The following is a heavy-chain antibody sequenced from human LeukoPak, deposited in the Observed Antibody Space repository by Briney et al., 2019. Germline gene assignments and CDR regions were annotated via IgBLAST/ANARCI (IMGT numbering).Heavy chain of an antibody. CDR3: ARRYCSGGSCSFEY. CDR1: GYTFTTYY. CDR2: INPSGGST. D-gene: IGHD2-15*01. J-gene: IGHJ4*02. Sequence: ASVKVSCKAFGYTFTTYYMHWVRQAPGQGLEWMGIINPSGGSTFYAQKFQGRVTMTRDTSTSTVYMELSSLRSGDTAVYYCARRYCSGGSCSFEYWGQGTLVTVSS. V-gene: IGHV1-46*01.